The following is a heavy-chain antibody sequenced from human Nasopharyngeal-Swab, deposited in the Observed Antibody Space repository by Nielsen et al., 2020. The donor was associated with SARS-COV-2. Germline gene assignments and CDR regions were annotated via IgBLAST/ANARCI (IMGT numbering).Heavy chain of an antibody. V-gene: IGHV3-9*01. CDR2: ISWNSGSI. D-gene: IGHD5-12*01. Sequence: GGSLRLSCAASGFTVDDYAMHWVRQATGKGLEWVSGISWNSGSIGYADSVKGRFTISRDNAKNSLYLQMNSLRAEDTALYYCATLGGYSGYDSEYGMDVWGQGTTVTVSS. CDR3: ATLGGYSGYDSEYGMDV. J-gene: IGHJ6*02. CDR1: GFTVDDYA.